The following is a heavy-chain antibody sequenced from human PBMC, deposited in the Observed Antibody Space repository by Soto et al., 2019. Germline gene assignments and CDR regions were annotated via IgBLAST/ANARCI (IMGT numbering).Heavy chain of an antibody. CDR1: GGCISSGGDY. CDR2: IYYSGST. D-gene: IGHD2-15*01. J-gene: IGHJ3*02. Sequence: LSLSCTVCGGCISSGGDYWSWIRNHPGKGLEWIGYIYYSGSTYYNPSLKSRVTISVDTSKNQFSLKLSSVTAADTAVYYCARAEDPGVDAFAIWGHGTMVTVSS. V-gene: IGHV4-31*03. CDR3: ARAEDPGVDAFAI.